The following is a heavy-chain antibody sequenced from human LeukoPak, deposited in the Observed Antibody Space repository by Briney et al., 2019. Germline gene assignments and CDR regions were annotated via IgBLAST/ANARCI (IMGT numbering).Heavy chain of an antibody. D-gene: IGHD3-22*01. J-gene: IGHJ6*03. CDR1: GGSISSYY. V-gene: IGHV4-59*01. Sequence: SETLSLTCTVSGGSISSYYWSWIRQPPGKGLEWIGYIYYSGSTNYNPSLKSRVTISVDTPKNQFSLKLSSVTAADTAVYYCARVSYDSSGYWSYYYYMDVWGKGTTVTISS. CDR3: ARVSYDSSGYWSYYYYMDV. CDR2: IYYSGST.